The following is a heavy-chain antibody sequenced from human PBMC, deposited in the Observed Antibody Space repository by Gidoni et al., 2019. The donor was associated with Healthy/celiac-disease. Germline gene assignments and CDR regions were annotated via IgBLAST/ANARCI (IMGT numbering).Heavy chain of an antibody. CDR3: ARYGDDCSSTCCYGDY. Sequence: QVQLVQSGAEVKKPVFSVKVSFMASGSTLSIYAISWVRQAPGQGLECMGGIIPIFGTANYAQKFQGRVTITADESTSTTYMYLSSLRSEDTAVYYCARYGDDCSSTCCYGDYWGQGTLVTVSS. CDR2: IIPIFGTA. D-gene: IGHD2-2*01. CDR1: GSTLSIYA. V-gene: IGHV1-69*01. J-gene: IGHJ4*02.